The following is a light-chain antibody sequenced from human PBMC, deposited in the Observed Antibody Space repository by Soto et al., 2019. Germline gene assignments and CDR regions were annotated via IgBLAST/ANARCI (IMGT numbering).Light chain of an antibody. J-gene: IGKJ5*01. CDR2: GAS. V-gene: IGKV3-15*01. Sequence: EIVMTQSPATLSVSPGERATLSCRAGQNVRSNVAWYQQKPGQAPRLLIYGASTRATGIPVRFSGSGSGTDFTLTISRLEPEDFAVYFCQQYNYLITFGQGTRLEIK. CDR1: QNVRSN. CDR3: QQYNYLIT.